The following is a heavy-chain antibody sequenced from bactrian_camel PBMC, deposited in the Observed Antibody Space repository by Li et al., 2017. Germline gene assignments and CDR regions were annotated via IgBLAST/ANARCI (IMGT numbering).Heavy chain of an antibody. J-gene: IGHJ4*01. CDR3: AARGPYCYTKLSVRDFTY. CDR2: IATGSGNT. V-gene: IGHV3S40*01. Sequence: VQLVESGGGSVQAGGSLRLSCKHAEYIFKRCAMAWFRQAPGKEREGVARIATGSGNTYYADSVKGRFTISQDNAENTVYLQMNSLKPEDTAMYYCAARGPYCYTKLSVRDFTYWGQGTQVTVS. CDR1: EYIFKRCA. D-gene: IGHD2*01.